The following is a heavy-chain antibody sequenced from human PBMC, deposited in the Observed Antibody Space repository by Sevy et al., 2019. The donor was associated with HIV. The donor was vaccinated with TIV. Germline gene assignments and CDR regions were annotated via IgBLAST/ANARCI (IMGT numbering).Heavy chain of an antibody. CDR1: GFTFSSYG. CDR2: ISYDGSNK. Sequence: GGSLRLSCAASGFTFSSYGMHWVRQAPGKGLEWVAVISYDGSNKYYADSVKGRFTISRDNSKNTLYLQINSLRAEDTAVYYCAAAENYYYGMDVWGQGTTVTVSS. V-gene: IGHV3-30*03. J-gene: IGHJ6*02. CDR3: AAAENYYYGMDV. D-gene: IGHD6-13*01.